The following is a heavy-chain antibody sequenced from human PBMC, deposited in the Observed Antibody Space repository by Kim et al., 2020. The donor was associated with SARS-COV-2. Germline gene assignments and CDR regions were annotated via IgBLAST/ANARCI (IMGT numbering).Heavy chain of an antibody. D-gene: IGHD6-19*01. CDR2: AYYIGNT. CDR1: GGSLSSSSYY. CDR3: ARHQRYSSVWYVAFYY. J-gene: IGHJ6*01. Sequence: SETLSLTCTVSGGSLSSSSYYWGWIRQPPGKGLEWIGTAYYIGNTYYNPSLKSRVTISVDTSKNQFSLKLGSVTAADTAFYYCARHQRYSSVWYVAFYY. V-gene: IGHV4-39*01.